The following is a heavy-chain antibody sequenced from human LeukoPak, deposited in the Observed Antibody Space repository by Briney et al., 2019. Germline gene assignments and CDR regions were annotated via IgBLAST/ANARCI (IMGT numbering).Heavy chain of an antibody. Sequence: PGGSLRLSCGASGFTFSSHGMNWVRQAPGKGLEWVSFISSSGSYIYYADLVKGRFTISRDNAKNSLYLQMNSLRAEDTAVYYCARVVSVAWSERRPGYYYMDVWGKGTTVTISS. J-gene: IGHJ6*03. CDR1: GFTFSSHG. CDR2: ISSSGSYI. D-gene: IGHD1-1*01. V-gene: IGHV3-21*01. CDR3: ARVVSVAWSERRPGYYYMDV.